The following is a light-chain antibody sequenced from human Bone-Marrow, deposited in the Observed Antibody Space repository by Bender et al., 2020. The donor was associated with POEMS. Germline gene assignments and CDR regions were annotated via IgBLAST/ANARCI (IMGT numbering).Light chain of an antibody. Sequence: QSVLTQPPSASGTPGQTVTISCSGSRSNIGKNYVYWYQQLPGTAPKLLIYRNDQRPSGVPDRFSGSKSGTSASLAITGLQAEDEGDYYCQSYDNSLGGWVFGGGTKLTVL. CDR1: RSNIGKNY. CDR3: QSYDNSLGGWV. J-gene: IGLJ3*02. V-gene: IGLV1-47*01. CDR2: RND.